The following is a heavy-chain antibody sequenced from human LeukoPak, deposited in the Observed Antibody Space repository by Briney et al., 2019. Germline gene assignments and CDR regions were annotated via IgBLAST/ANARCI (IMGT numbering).Heavy chain of an antibody. CDR1: GGSISSSSYY. CDR2: IYYSGRT. Sequence: PSETLSLTCTVSGGSISSSSYYWGWIRQPPGKGLEWIGSIYYSGRTYYNPSLKSRVTISVDTSKNQFSLKLSSVTAADTAVYYCARYLDYGGNSRVFQHWGQGTLVTVSS. D-gene: IGHD4-23*01. J-gene: IGHJ1*01. CDR3: ARYLDYGGNSRVFQH. V-gene: IGHV4-39*07.